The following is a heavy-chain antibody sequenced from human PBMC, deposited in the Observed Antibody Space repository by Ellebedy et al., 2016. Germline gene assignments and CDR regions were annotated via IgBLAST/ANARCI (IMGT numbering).Heavy chain of an antibody. V-gene: IGHV1-46*01. D-gene: IGHD2-2*01. J-gene: IGHJ4*02. CDR2: INPNDGTT. Sequence: ASVKVSXXASGYTFTSHYIHWVRQAPGQGLEWVGIINPNDGTTSFAQKLQGRVTMTTDTSTSTAYMELRSLTSDDTAVYYCARERLSSTTWLDYWGQGTLVTVSS. CDR3: ARERLSSTTWLDY. CDR1: GYTFTSHY.